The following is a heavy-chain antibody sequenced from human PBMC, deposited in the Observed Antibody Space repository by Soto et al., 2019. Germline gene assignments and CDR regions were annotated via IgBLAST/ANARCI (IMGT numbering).Heavy chain of an antibody. Sequence: PSETLSLTCTVSGGSISSSSFHWGWIRQPPGKGLEWIGSIYYSGSTFYSPSLKSRVTLSVDTSKNQFALKLSSVTAAETAVYYCALFWITGSYRDAFYICGQGTMVP. CDR2: IYYSGST. V-gene: IGHV4-39*01. J-gene: IGHJ3*02. CDR3: ALFWITGSYRDAFYI. CDR1: GGSISSSSFH. D-gene: IGHD1-26*01.